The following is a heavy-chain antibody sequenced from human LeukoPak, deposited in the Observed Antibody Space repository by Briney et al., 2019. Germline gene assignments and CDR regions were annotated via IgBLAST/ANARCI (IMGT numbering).Heavy chain of an antibody. V-gene: IGHV4-59*08. CDR3: ARLAASGPVAGSSSYYFDY. D-gene: IGHD6-19*01. J-gene: IGHJ4*02. Sequence: GXEWXGYXYYSGSPNYNPSLKSRVTISVDTSKNQFSLKLSSVTAADTAVYYCARLAASGPVAGSSSYYFDYWGQGTLVTVSS. CDR2: XYYSGSP.